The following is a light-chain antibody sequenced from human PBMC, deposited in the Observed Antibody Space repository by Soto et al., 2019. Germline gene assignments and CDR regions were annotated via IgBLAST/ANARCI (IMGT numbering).Light chain of an antibody. J-gene: IGKJ3*01. V-gene: IGKV3-20*01. CDR1: QSVSSRF. Sequence: EIVSTQSPGTLSLSPGERATFSCRASQSVSSRFLAWYQQKPGQAPRLLIYGASSRATGIPDRFSGSGSGTDFTLTISRLEPEDFAVYYCHYYDDSPPFPFGPGTKLDIK. CDR3: HYYDDSPPFP. CDR2: GAS.